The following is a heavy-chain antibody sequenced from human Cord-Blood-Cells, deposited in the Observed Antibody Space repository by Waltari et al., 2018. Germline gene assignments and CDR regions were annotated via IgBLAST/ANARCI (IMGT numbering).Heavy chain of an antibody. Sequence: QLQLQESGPGLVKPSETLSLTCTVSGGSISSSSYYWGWIRQPPGKGLEWIGSIYYNGSTYYNPSLKSRVTISVDTSKNQFSLKLSSVTAADTAVYYCANYDFWSGYYFDYWGQGTLVTVSS. D-gene: IGHD3-3*01. CDR3: ANYDFWSGYYFDY. V-gene: IGHV4-39*01. CDR2: IYYNGST. J-gene: IGHJ4*02. CDR1: GGSISSSSYY.